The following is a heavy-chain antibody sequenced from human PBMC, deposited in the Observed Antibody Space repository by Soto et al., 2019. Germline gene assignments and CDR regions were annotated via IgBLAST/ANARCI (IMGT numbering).Heavy chain of an antibody. CDR2: IYYSGST. V-gene: IGHV4-59*08. CDR3: ARRKEGVVVAATLNYYYYMDV. D-gene: IGHD2-15*01. CDR1: GGSISSYY. Sequence: SETLSLTCTVSGGSISSYYWSWIRQPPGKGLEWIGYIYYSGSTNYNPSLKSRVTISVDTSKNQFSLKLSSVTAADTAVYYCARRKEGVVVAATLNYYYYMDVWGKGTTVTVSS. J-gene: IGHJ6*03.